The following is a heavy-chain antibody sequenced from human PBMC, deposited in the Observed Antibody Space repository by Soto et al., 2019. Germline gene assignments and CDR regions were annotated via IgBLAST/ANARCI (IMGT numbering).Heavy chain of an antibody. D-gene: IGHD1-26*01. CDR3: ARDGYSGRSDGFDI. J-gene: IGHJ3*02. CDR2: ISYDGNSE. V-gene: IGHV3-30*14. Sequence: ESGGGVVQPGGSLRVSCAASGFIFGAYTMHWVRQAPGKGLEWVAVISYDGNSERYTDPVKGRFIVSRDNSKGTMYLEMNSLRAEDTAVYYCARDGYSGRSDGFDIWGQGTMVTVSS. CDR1: GFIFGAYT.